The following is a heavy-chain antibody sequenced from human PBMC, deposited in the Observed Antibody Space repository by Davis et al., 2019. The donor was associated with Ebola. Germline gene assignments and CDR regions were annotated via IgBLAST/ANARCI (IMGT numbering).Heavy chain of an antibody. J-gene: IGHJ3*01. Sequence: PSETLSLTCAVYGGSFSGYYWSWIRQPPGKGLEWIGEINHSGSTNYNPSLKSRVTISVDTSKNQFSLNLTSVTAADTAMYYCARDRQVAARLTKHDAFDVWGQGTMVTVSS. CDR3: ARDRQVAARLTKHDAFDV. D-gene: IGHD6-6*01. CDR1: GGSFSGYY. V-gene: IGHV4-34*01. CDR2: INHSGST.